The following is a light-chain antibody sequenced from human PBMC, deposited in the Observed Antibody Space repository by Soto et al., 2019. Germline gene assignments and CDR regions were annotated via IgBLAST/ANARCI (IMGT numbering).Light chain of an antibody. V-gene: IGKV1-27*01. CDR2: ATS. CDR1: QGIGPY. CDR3: QKYNSAPLT. Sequence: DVQMTQSPSSLSAFVGDRVTITCRASQGIGPYLAWFQQKPGKVPKLLIYATSTLQSGVPSRFSGSRSGTDFTLTISSLQHEDVATYYCQKYNSAPLTFGGGTKVEIK. J-gene: IGKJ4*01.